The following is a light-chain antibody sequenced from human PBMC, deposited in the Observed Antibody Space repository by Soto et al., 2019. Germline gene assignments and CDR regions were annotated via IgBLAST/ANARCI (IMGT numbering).Light chain of an antibody. CDR2: DAS. V-gene: IGKV3-11*01. CDR3: QQRSNWPPWT. Sequence: EIVLTQSPATLSLSPGERATLSCRASQSVSSYLAWYQQKPGQAPRLLIYDASNRATGIPARFSGSGSGTDFTLTISCLEPEDFAVYYCQQRSNWPPWTFGQGTKAEIK. J-gene: IGKJ1*01. CDR1: QSVSSY.